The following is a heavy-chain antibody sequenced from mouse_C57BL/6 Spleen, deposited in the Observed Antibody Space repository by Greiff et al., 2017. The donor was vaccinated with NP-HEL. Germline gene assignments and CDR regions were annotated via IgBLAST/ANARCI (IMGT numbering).Heavy chain of an antibody. CDR1: GYTFTTYP. J-gene: IGHJ4*01. Sequence: VHLVESGAELVKPGASVKMSCKASGYTFTTYPIEWMKQNHGKSLEWIGNFHPYNDDTKYNEKFKGKATLTVEKSSSTVYLELSRLTSDDSAVYYCARMCDGYIYAMDYWGQGTSVTVSS. V-gene: IGHV1-47*01. CDR2: FHPYNDDT. CDR3: ARMCDGYIYAMDY. D-gene: IGHD2-3*01.